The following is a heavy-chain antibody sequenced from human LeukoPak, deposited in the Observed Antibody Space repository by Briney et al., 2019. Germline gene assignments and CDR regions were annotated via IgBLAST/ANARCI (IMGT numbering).Heavy chain of an antibody. V-gene: IGHV4-4*02. CDR2: VYHSGGGNN. J-gene: IGHJ5*02. D-gene: IGHD3-22*01. CDR3: ARGGDYYDSSGYYQNWFDP. Sequence: SETLSLTCAVSGGSLSTTSWWVWLRQPPGKGLEWIGEVYHSGGGNNNYNPSLKSRVTISVDTSKNQFSLKLSSVTAADTAVYYCARGGDYYDSSGYYQNWFDPWGQGTLVTVSS. CDR1: GGSLSTTSW.